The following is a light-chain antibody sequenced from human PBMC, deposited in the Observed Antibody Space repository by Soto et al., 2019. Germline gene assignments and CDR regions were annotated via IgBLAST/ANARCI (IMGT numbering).Light chain of an antibody. CDR3: QQSYSTTWT. CDR2: AAS. CDR1: QGISTY. J-gene: IGKJ1*01. V-gene: IGKV1-39*01. Sequence: DIKMTQSPSSLSASVEERVTIICRASQGISTYLNWYQQKPGKAPKLLIYAASSLQSGVPSRFSGSGSETDFTLTISRLQPEDFATYSCQQSYSTTWTVGQGTKVDSK.